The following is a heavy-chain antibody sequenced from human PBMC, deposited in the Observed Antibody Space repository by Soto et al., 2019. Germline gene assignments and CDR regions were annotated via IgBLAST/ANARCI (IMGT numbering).Heavy chain of an antibody. J-gene: IGHJ4*02. D-gene: IGHD4-17*01. V-gene: IGHV1-2*02. Sequence: ASVKVSCKASGYSFTDYHIPWVRQAPGQGLEWMGWINPNSGGTYHAQKFQGRVTMARDTSISTAYMELSRRGSDDTAVYYCAKSLTTVTTLVDYGGQGTLVTVSS. CDR1: GYSFTDYH. CDR2: INPNSGGT. CDR3: AKSLTTVTTLVDY.